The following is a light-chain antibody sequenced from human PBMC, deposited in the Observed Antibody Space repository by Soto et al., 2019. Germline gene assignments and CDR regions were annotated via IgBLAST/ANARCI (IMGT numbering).Light chain of an antibody. CDR2: DDD. Sequence: QSVLTQPPSVSAAPGQRVTISCSGSSSNIGGNSVSWYQQLPGTAPKLLIYDDDKRPSGIPDRFSGSKSGTSATLGISGLQSEDEADYYCAAWDDSLNGLYVFGTGTKVTVL. CDR1: SSNIGGNS. J-gene: IGLJ1*01. V-gene: IGLV1-51*01. CDR3: AAWDDSLNGLYV.